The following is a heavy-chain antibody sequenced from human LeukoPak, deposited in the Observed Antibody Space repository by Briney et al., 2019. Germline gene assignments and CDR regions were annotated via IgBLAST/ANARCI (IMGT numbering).Heavy chain of an antibody. D-gene: IGHD3-10*01. J-gene: IGHJ4*02. Sequence: PGGSLRLSCAASGFTFSSYSMNWVRQAPGKGLEWVSSISTRSSYIYYADSVKGRFTISRDNARNSLSLQMNSLRAEDTAAYYCAARDSYGSGSYPIDYWGQGTLVTVSS. CDR3: AARDSYGSGSYPIDY. V-gene: IGHV3-21*01. CDR1: GFTFSSYS. CDR2: ISTRSSYI.